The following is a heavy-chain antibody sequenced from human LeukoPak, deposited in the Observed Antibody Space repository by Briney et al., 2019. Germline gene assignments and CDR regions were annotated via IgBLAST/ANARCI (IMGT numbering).Heavy chain of an antibody. CDR1: GGSISGNSFY. J-gene: IGHJ4*02. D-gene: IGHD3-22*01. V-gene: IGHV4-39*01. CDR2: IYYTGIT. CDR3: ASPGITTFDY. Sequence: SETLSLTCTVSGGSISGNSFYWGWVRQPPGKGLEWIGNIYYTGITYYNPSLKSRVTISVDTSKNQFSLKLNSVTAADTAVYYCASPGITTFDYWGQGTLGTVSS.